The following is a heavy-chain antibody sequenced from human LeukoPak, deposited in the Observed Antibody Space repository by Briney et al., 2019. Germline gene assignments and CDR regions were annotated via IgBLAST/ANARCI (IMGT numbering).Heavy chain of an antibody. Sequence: GESLKISCKGSGYSFTSYWIGWVRQMPGKGLEWMGIISPGDSDTRSRPSFQGQVTISADKSISTAYLQWSSLKDSDTAMYYCARGTPSYDFWSGYRKVPDAFDIWGQGTMVTVSS. CDR1: GYSFTSYW. D-gene: IGHD3-3*01. CDR3: ARGTPSYDFWSGYRKVPDAFDI. J-gene: IGHJ3*02. CDR2: ISPGDSDT. V-gene: IGHV5-51*01.